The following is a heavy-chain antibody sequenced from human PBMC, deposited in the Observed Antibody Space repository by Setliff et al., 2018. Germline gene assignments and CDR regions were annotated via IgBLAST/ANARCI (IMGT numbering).Heavy chain of an antibody. J-gene: IGHJ4*02. CDR1: GASIRNNYY. V-gene: IGHV4-39*07. CDR3: ARDFELLDHYDIRDVFFDH. D-gene: IGHD3-22*01. CDR2: IFYNGST. Sequence: LSLTCAVSGASIRNNYYWGWIRQSPGTGLEWIGSIFYNGSTYYNPSLRSRVTISLDTSKNQFSLKLRSFSAADTAVYYCARDFELLDHYDIRDVFFDHWGQGTLVTVSS.